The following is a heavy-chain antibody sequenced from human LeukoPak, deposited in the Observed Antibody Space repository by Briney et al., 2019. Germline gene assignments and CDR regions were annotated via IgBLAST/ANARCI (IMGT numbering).Heavy chain of an antibody. V-gene: IGHV4-59*01. Sequence: SETLSLTCTVSGGSISSYYWSWIRQPPGKGLEWIGYIYYSGSTNYNPSLKSRVTISVDTSKNQFSLKLSSVTAADTAVYYCARGLETHLYDSLDPWGQGTLVTVSS. CDR2: IYYSGST. J-gene: IGHJ5*02. CDR1: GGSISSYY. CDR3: ARGLETHLYDSLDP. D-gene: IGHD3-22*01.